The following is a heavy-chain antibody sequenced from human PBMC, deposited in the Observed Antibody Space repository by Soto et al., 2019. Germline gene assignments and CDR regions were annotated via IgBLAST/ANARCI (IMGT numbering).Heavy chain of an antibody. V-gene: IGHV4-31*03. Sequence: PSETLSLTCIVSGVSISSGGYYWGWIRQHLGKGLEWIGNIYYSGRTYYNPSLKSRVIMSVDTSKNHFSLKLSSVTAADTAVYSCASVIGGDSEYYFDYWGQGTLVTVSS. CDR2: IYYSGRT. CDR3: ASVIGGDSEYYFDY. J-gene: IGHJ4*02. D-gene: IGHD4-17*01. CDR1: GVSISSGGYY.